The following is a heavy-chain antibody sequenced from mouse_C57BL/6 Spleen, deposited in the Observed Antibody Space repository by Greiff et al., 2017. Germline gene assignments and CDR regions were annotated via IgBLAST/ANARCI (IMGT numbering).Heavy chain of an antibody. Sequence: QVQLKESGPGLVQPSQSLSITCTVSGFSLTSYGVHWVRQSPGKGLEWLGVIWSGGSTDYNAAFISRLSISKDNSKSQVFFKMNSLQADDTAIYYCARGSSYSDYAMDYWGQGTSVTVSA. J-gene: IGHJ4*01. CDR3: ARGSSYSDYAMDY. CDR1: GFSLTSYG. CDR2: IWSGGST. D-gene: IGHD1-1*01. V-gene: IGHV2-2*01.